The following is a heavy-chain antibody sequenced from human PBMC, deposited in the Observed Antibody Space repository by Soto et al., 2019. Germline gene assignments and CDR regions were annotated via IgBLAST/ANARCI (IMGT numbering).Heavy chain of an antibody. J-gene: IGHJ4*02. Sequence: SLKVSCKSSGGTFSSYAISWVRQAPGQGLEWMGGIIPIFGTANYAQKFQGRVTLTTDTSTTTAYMELRSLTSDDTAVYYCARDVDERLTGYYIPFDYWGQGTQVPVSS. CDR3: ARDVDERLTGYYIPFDY. CDR2: IIPIFGTA. D-gene: IGHD3-9*01. V-gene: IGHV1-69*05. CDR1: GGTFSSYA.